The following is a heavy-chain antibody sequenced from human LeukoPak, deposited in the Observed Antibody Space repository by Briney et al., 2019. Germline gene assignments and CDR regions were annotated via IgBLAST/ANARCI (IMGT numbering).Heavy chain of an antibody. J-gene: IGHJ4*02. CDR1: GGSFSGYY. CDR3: ARGGRQYSSSWYVGY. V-gene: IGHV4-34*01. D-gene: IGHD6-13*01. Sequence: SETLSLTCAVSGGSFSGYYRSWIRQPPGKGLEWIGEINHSGSTNYNPSLKSRVTISVDTSKNQFSLKLSSVTAADTAVYYCARGGRQYSSSWYVGYWGQGTLVTVSS. CDR2: INHSGST.